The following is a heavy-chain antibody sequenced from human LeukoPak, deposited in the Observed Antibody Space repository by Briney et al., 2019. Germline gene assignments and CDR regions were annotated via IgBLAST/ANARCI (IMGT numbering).Heavy chain of an antibody. Sequence: GGSLRLSCAASGFTFSDYYMSWIRQAPGKGPEWVSYISSSGSTIYYADSVKGRFTISRDNAKNSLYLQMNSLRAEDTAVYYCARVRYYGSAHPDYWGQGTLVTVSS. CDR2: ISSSGSTI. J-gene: IGHJ4*02. V-gene: IGHV3-11*04. CDR3: ARVRYYGSAHPDY. D-gene: IGHD3-10*01. CDR1: GFTFSDYY.